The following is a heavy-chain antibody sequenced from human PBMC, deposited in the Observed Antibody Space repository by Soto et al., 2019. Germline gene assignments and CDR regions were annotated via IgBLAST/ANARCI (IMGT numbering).Heavy chain of an antibody. Sequence: QVQLMQSGAEVKTPGSSVKLSCSASGGSFTSYAVSWVRQDPGQGLEWMGGVVPMFGKSTYAERLQSRVTMTADEPWTTVYLEMINLRSEDTAVYFCARVVGATLGNDFYAWVQGTLVSVPS. V-gene: IGHV1-69*13. J-gene: IGHJ4*02. D-gene: IGHD1-26*01. CDR3: ARVVGATLGNDFYA. CDR1: GGSFTSYA. CDR2: VVPMFGKS.